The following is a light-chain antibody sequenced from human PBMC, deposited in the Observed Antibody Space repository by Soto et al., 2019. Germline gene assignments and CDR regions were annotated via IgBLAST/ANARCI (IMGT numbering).Light chain of an antibody. CDR2: GAS. Sequence: EIVLTQSPGTLSLSPGERATLSCRASQSVSSSYLAWYQQRPGQAPRVLIYGASSRATGIPDRFSGSGSGTDFTLTISRLEPEDFAVYFCHHYGNSPPNTFGQGTKVEIK. J-gene: IGKJ2*01. V-gene: IGKV3-20*01. CDR1: QSVSSSY. CDR3: HHYGNSPPNT.